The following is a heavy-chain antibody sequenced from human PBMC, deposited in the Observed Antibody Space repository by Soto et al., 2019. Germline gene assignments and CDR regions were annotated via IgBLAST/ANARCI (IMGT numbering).Heavy chain of an antibody. Sequence: QVQLVQSAAEVKKPGSSVKVSCKASGGTLSSYVISWVRQAPGQGLEWMGGIIPIFGTTTYGEKFQGRVTITADESTSTTYMELSSLKSEDTAAYYCARDPRQDCSGETCYYSWGQGTLVTVSS. D-gene: IGHD2-15*01. CDR2: IIPIFGTT. CDR1: GGTLSSYV. J-gene: IGHJ4*02. CDR3: ARDPRQDCSGETCYYS. V-gene: IGHV1-69*01.